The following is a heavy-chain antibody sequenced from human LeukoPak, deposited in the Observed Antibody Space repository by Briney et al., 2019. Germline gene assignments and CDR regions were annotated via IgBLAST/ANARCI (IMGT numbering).Heavy chain of an antibody. J-gene: IGHJ3*02. V-gene: IGHV3-33*06. Sequence: GGSLRLSCAASGFTFSGYGMHWVRQAPGKGLEWVAVIWYDGSNKYYADSVKGRFTISRDNSKNTLYLQMNSLRAEDTAVYYCAKDYDAFDIWGQGTMVTVSS. CDR1: GFTFSGYG. CDR3: AKDYDAFDI. CDR2: IWYDGSNK.